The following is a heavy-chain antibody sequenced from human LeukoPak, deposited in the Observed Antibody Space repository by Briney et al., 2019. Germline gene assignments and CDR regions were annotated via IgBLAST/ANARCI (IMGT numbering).Heavy chain of an antibody. CDR3: ARGAYYYDSSGSTFDY. CDR2: IWYDGSNK. D-gene: IGHD3-22*01. Sequence: PGRSLRLSCAASGFTFSSYGMHWVRQAPGKGLEWVAVIWYDGSNKYYADSVKGRFTISRDNSKNTLYLQMNSLRAEDTAVYYCARGAYYYDSSGSTFDYWGQGTLVTVSS. J-gene: IGHJ4*02. V-gene: IGHV3-33*01. CDR1: GFTFSSYG.